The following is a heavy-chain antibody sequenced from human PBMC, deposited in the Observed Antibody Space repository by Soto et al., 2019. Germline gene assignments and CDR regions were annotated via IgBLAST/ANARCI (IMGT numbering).Heavy chain of an antibody. V-gene: IGHV3-33*01. CDR1: VFTFISYG. CDR3: ARSRLPAYYYYGMDV. J-gene: IGHJ6*02. Sequence: GWSLRLSCASSVFTFISYGMHWVRQAPGKGLEWVAVIWYDGSNKYYADSVKGRFTISRDNSKNTLYLQMNSLRAEDTAVYYCARSRLPAYYYYGMDVWGQGTTVTVSS. D-gene: IGHD5-12*01. CDR2: IWYDGSNK.